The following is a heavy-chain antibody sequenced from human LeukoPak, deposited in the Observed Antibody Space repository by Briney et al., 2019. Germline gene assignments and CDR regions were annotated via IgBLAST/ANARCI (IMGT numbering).Heavy chain of an antibody. CDR2: ISYDGSNK. D-gene: IGHD2-2*01. CDR3: AKSSRVCSSTSCYLLYYYYGMDV. Sequence: PGGSLRLSCAASGFTFSSYAMHWVRQAPGKGLEWVAVISYDGSNKYYADSVKGRFTISRDNSKNTLYLQMNSLRAEDTAVYYCAKSSRVCSSTSCYLLYYYYGMDVWGQGTTVTVSS. V-gene: IGHV3-30*18. CDR1: GFTFSSYA. J-gene: IGHJ6*02.